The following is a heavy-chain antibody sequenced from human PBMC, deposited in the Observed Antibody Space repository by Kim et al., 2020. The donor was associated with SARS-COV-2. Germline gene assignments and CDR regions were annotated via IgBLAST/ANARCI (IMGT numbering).Heavy chain of an antibody. Sequence: TNSAQRLQGRVTMTTDTSTSTAYMELRSLRADDTAVYYCARGIAAAGNYYWGQGTLVTVSS. CDR3: ARGIAAAGNYY. V-gene: IGHV1-18*01. J-gene: IGHJ4*02. D-gene: IGHD6-13*01. CDR2: T.